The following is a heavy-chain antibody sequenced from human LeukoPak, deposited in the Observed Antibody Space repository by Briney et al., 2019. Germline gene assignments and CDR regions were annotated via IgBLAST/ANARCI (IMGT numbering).Heavy chain of an antibody. CDR1: GYTFTSYD. Sequence: ASVKVSCKASGYTFTSYDINWVRQATGQGLEWMGWMNPNSGNTGYAQKFQGRVTMTRNTSISTAYMELSSLRSEDTAVYYCARGDCSSTSCYNYYYYYMDVWGKGTTVTVSS. J-gene: IGHJ6*03. CDR3: ARGDCSSTSCYNYYYYYMDV. CDR2: MNPNSGNT. D-gene: IGHD2-2*01. V-gene: IGHV1-8*01.